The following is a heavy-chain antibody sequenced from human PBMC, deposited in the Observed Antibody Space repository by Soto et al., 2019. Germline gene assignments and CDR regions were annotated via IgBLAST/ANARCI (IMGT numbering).Heavy chain of an antibody. J-gene: IGHJ4*02. V-gene: IGHV4-4*02. CDR2: IYHSGST. CDR1: SGSISSSNW. D-gene: IGHD3-10*01. Sequence: SETLSLTCAVSSGSISSSNWWSWVRQPPGKGLEWIGEIYHSGSTNYNPSLKSRVTISVDKSKNQFSLKLSSVTAADTAVYYCARDVPSYYGSGSALFDYWGQGTLVTVSS. CDR3: ARDVPSYYGSGSALFDY.